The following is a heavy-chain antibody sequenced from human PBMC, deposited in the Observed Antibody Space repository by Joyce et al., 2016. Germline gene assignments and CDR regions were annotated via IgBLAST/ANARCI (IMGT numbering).Heavy chain of an antibody. J-gene: IGHJ4*02. CDR2: LSSSSSYI. V-gene: IGHV3-21*01. D-gene: IGHD2-8*01. CDR3: ARSSYTNGIFDY. Sequence: EVQLVESGGGLVKPGGSLRLSCAASGFTFRSYSMSWVRQAPGEGLEGVSSLSSSSSYIKYTDSVKGRFTISRDNAKNSLYLQMNSLRVEDTAVYYCARSSYTNGIFDYWGQGTLVTVSS. CDR1: GFTFRSYS.